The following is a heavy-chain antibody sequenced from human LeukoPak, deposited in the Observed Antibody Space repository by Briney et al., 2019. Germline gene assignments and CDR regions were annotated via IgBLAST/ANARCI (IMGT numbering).Heavy chain of an antibody. D-gene: IGHD2/OR15-2a*01. CDR3: ARRLSPDAFDI. CDR1: GGSISSYY. J-gene: IGHJ3*02. Sequence: KSSETLSLTCTVSGGSISSYYWSWIRQPPGKGLEWIGYIYYSGSTNYNPSLKSRVTISVDTSKNQFSLKLSSVAAADTAVYYCARRLSPDAFDIWGQGTMVTVSS. CDR2: IYYSGST. V-gene: IGHV4-59*08.